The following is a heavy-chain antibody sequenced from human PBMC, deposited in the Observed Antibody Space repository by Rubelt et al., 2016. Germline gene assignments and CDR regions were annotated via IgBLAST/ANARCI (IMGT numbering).Heavy chain of an antibody. CDR3: ARGSWFRGAFDI. Sequence: QVQLVQSGAEVKKPGASVKVSCKASGYTFTSHYMHWVRQAPGQGLEWMGIINPSGGSTRYAQKFQGRVTMTRDTSTSTVYMELSSLRSEDTAVYYCARGSWFRGAFDIWGQGTMVTVSS. CDR2: INPSGGST. D-gene: IGHD6-13*01. CDR1: GYTFTSHY. V-gene: IGHV1-46*01. J-gene: IGHJ3*02.